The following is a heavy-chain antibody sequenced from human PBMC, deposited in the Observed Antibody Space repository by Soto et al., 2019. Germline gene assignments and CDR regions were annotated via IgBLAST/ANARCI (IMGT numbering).Heavy chain of an antibody. D-gene: IGHD3-10*01. J-gene: IGHJ4*02. CDR1: VGSISSSNW. Sequence: PSETLSLTCAFSVGSISSSNWWAWVRQPPGKGLEWIGEIYHSGSTNYIPSLKSRVTISVDKSKNQFSLKLTSVTAADTAVYYCATRFDGLGSYEYWGQGTLVTVSS. CDR2: IYHSGST. CDR3: ATRFDGLGSYEY. V-gene: IGHV4-4*02.